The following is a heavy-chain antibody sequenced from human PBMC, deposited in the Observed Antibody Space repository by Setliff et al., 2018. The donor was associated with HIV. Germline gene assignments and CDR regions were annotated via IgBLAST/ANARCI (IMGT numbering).Heavy chain of an antibody. CDR3: ARDLRGYYYDTSGYYYMGV. Sequence: LSLTCSVSGGSISSGGYYWNWIRQHPGKGLEWIGYIYYTGSTDYSPSLKSRVTISVDTSKNQFSLKLRSVAAADTAVYYCARDLRGYYYDTSGYYYMGVWGKGTTVTVSS. J-gene: IGHJ6*03. D-gene: IGHD3-22*01. CDR1: GGSISSGGYY. V-gene: IGHV4-31*03. CDR2: IYYTGST.